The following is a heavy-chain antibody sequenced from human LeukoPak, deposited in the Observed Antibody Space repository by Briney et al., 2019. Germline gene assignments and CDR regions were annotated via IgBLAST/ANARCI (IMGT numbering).Heavy chain of an antibody. CDR3: AGYDHTNYLAY. CDR1: GGSIGYNY. D-gene: IGHD1-14*01. V-gene: IGHV4-59*13. CDR2: ISSSGSI. J-gene: IGHJ4*02. Sequence: PTETLSLTCTDSGGSIGYNYWNWIRQSPERGLEWIGYISSSGSIDYTPSLRSRVTMSLDTSKNYLSLNLRSVSAADTAIYYCAGYDHTNYLAYWGQAILVTVSS.